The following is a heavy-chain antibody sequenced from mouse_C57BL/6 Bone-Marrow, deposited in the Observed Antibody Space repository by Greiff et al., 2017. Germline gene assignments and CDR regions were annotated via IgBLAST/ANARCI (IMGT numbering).Heavy chain of an antibody. Sequence: VQLKQSVAELVRPGASVKLSCTASGFNIKNTYMHWVKQRPEQGLEWIGRIDPANGNTKYAPKFQGKATITADTSSNTAYLQLSSLTSEDTAIYYCARRDYYGSSLYWYFDVGGTGTTVTVSS. CDR3: ARRDYYGSSLYWYFDV. CDR2: IDPANGNT. CDR1: GFNIKNTY. V-gene: IGHV14-3*01. J-gene: IGHJ1*03. D-gene: IGHD1-1*01.